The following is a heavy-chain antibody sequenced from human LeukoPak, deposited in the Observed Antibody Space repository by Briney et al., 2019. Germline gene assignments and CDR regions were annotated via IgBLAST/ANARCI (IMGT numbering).Heavy chain of an antibody. CDR1: GYTFTSYA. CDR2: INAGNGNI. D-gene: IGHD3-16*02. V-gene: IGHV1-3*01. Sequence: ASVKVSCKASGYTFTSYAVPWVRQAPGQRLEWMGWINAGNGNIKYSQKFQGRVTITRDTSASTAYMELSSLRSEDTAVYYCARGSRMITFGGVIDRQGSYYFDYWGQGTLVTVSS. J-gene: IGHJ4*02. CDR3: ARGSRMITFGGVIDRQGSYYFDY.